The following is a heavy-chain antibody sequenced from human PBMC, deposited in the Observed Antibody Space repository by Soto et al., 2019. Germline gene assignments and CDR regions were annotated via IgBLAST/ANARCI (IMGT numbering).Heavy chain of an antibody. CDR3: ARTQDPSYRSGYPGTY. CDR2: ISAYTGNT. J-gene: IGHJ4*02. V-gene: IGHV1-18*01. Sequence: QVQLVQSGAEVKKPGASVKVSCKASGYTFTSYGISWVRQAPGQGLEWMGWISAYTGNTNYAQKLQGEVTMTTDTSTSTAYMELRSLRADDTAAYYCARTQDPSYRSGYPGTYWGQGTLVTVSA. D-gene: IGHD6-19*01. CDR1: GYTFTSYG.